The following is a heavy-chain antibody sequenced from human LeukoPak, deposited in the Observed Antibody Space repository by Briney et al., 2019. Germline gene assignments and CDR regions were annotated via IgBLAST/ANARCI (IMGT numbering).Heavy chain of an antibody. CDR1: GGTFSSYA. D-gene: IGHD5-18*01. CDR3: ARANGVYNYGFDY. CDR2: IIPTFGTA. V-gene: IGHV1-69*05. Sequence: SVKVSCKXSGGTFSSYAISWVRQAPGQGLEGMGRIIPTFGTANYAQKFQGRVTITTDESTSTAYMELSSLRSEDTAVYYCARANGVYNYGFDYWGQGTLVTVSS. J-gene: IGHJ4*02.